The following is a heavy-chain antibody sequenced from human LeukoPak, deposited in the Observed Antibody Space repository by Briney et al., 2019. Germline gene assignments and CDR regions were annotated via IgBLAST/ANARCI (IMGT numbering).Heavy chain of an antibody. CDR3: ARGHRADGYSYGPYYFDY. V-gene: IGHV3-53*01. D-gene: IGHD5-24*01. Sequence: GGSLRLSCAVSGFTFSDHYMDWVRQAPGKGLEWVSVINSGGSTYHADSVKGRFTISRDNSKNTLYLQMNSLRAEDTAVYYCARGHRADGYSYGPYYFDYWGQGTLVTVSS. CDR2: INSGGST. CDR1: GFTFSDHY. J-gene: IGHJ4*02.